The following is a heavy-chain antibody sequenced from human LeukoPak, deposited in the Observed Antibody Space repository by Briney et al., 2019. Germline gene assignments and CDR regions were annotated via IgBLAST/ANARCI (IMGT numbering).Heavy chain of an antibody. CDR3: ARAQVLDYGDYVLGFDY. V-gene: IGHV3-11*01. Sequence: GGSLRLSCAASGFTFSDYYMSWIRQAPGKGLEWVSYISSSGSTIYYADSVKGRFTISRDNAKNSLYLQMNSLRAEDTAVYYCARAQVLDYGDYVLGFDYWGQGTLVTVSS. CDR1: GFTFSDYY. D-gene: IGHD4-17*01. CDR2: ISSSGSTI. J-gene: IGHJ4*02.